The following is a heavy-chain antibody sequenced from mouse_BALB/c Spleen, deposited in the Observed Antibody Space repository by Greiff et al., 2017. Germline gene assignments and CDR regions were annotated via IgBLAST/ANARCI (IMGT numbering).Heavy chain of an antibody. D-gene: IGHD2-1*01. CDR1: GFTFSSYT. CDR3: ARHDGYYGNSAWFAY. J-gene: IGHJ3*01. Sequence: EVKVVESGGGLVQPGGSLKLSCAASGFTFSSYTMSWVRQTPEKRLEWVAYISNGGGSTYYPDTVKGRFTISRDNAKKTLYLQMSSLKSEDTAMYYCARHDGYYGNSAWFAYWGQGTLVTVSA. V-gene: IGHV5-12-2*01. CDR2: ISNGGGST.